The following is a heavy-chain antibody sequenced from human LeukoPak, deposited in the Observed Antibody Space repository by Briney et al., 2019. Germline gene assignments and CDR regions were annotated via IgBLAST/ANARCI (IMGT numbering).Heavy chain of an antibody. Sequence: GSLRLSCAASGFAFSSYAMNWVRRAPGKGMEWVSSLISSSSYIYYADSVRGRFTMSRDNAKNSLYLQMNSLRAEDTAVYYCARVYELREEDYYYYYMDVWGKGTTVTVSS. D-gene: IGHD5/OR15-5a*01. CDR1: GFAFSSYA. J-gene: IGHJ6*03. V-gene: IGHV3-21*01. CDR3: ARVYELREEDYYYYYMDV. CDR2: LISSSSYI.